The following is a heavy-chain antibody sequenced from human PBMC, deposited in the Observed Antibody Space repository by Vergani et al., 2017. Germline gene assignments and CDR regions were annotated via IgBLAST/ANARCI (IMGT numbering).Heavy chain of an antibody. J-gene: IGHJ2*01. CDR1: GGSISSSSYF. CDR2: IYYTGTT. CDR3: ARGAGYFDL. V-gene: IGHV4-39*07. Sequence: QLQLQESGPGLVKPSETLSLTCTVSGGSISSSSYFWGWIRQPPGKGLEWIGSIYYTGTTYYNPSLKSRVTISVDTSKNQFSLKLSSVTAADTAVYYCARGAGYFDLWGRGTLVTVSS.